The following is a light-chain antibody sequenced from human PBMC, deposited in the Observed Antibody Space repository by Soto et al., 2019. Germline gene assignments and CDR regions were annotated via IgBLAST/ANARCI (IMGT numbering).Light chain of an antibody. Sequence: DIQMTQSPSILSASVGDRVTITCRASQSISSWLAWFQQMPGKAPNLLIYKASNLQSGVPSRFSGSGSGTDFTLTITSLQPDYFATYYCQQYHSYPWTFGQGTRVDVK. CDR3: QQYHSYPWT. J-gene: IGKJ1*01. CDR2: KAS. CDR1: QSISSW. V-gene: IGKV1-5*03.